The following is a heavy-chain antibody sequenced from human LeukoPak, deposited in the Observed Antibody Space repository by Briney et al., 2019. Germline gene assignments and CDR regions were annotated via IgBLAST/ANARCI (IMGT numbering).Heavy chain of an antibody. D-gene: IGHD3-16*01. V-gene: IGHV4-31*03. CDR3: ATAATGDDAFDI. Sequence: SQTLSLTCTVSGGSIGSGGYYWSWIRQHPGKGLEWIGYIYYSGSTYYNPSLKSRVTISVDTSKNQLSLKLSSVTAADTAVYYCATAATGDDAFDIWGQGTMVSVSS. CDR1: GGSIGSGGYY. J-gene: IGHJ3*02. CDR2: IYYSGST.